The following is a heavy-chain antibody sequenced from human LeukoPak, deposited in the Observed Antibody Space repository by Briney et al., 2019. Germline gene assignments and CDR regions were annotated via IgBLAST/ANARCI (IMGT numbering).Heavy chain of an antibody. CDR1: GGSISSYY. V-gene: IGHV4-4*07. Sequence: SETLSLACTVSGGSISSYYWSWIRQPAGKGLEWIGRIYTSGSTNYNPSLKSRVTMSVDTSKNQFSLKLSSVTAADTAVYYCARGGYYYGSGSYYLDPWGQGTLVTVSS. J-gene: IGHJ5*02. D-gene: IGHD3-10*01. CDR2: IYTSGST. CDR3: ARGGYYYGSGSYYLDP.